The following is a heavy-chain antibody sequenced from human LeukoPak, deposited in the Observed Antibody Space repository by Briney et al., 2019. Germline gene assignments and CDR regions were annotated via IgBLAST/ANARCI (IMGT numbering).Heavy chain of an antibody. CDR2: ISGSGGST. V-gene: IGHV3-23*01. CDR1: GFTFDDYG. D-gene: IGHD3-3*01. CDR3: AKSRLRFLEWLTHFDY. J-gene: IGHJ4*02. Sequence: GGSLRLSCAASGFTFDDYGMSWVRQAPGKGLGWVSAISGSGGSTYYADSVKGRFTISRDNSKNTLYLQMNSLRAEDTAVYYCAKSRLRFLEWLTHFDYWGQGTLVTVSS.